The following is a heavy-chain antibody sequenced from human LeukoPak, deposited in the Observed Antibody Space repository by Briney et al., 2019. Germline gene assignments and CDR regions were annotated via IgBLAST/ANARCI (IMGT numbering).Heavy chain of an antibody. CDR2: ISSSGNTK. Sequence: GGSLTLSCAASGFTFSDYYMSWIGQAPGKGLEWVSYISSSGNTKYYADSVKGRFTISRDNSKNSLYLQMNSLRTEDTAVYYCARVGTTDAFDIWGQGTMVTVSS. D-gene: IGHD2/OR15-2a*01. J-gene: IGHJ3*02. V-gene: IGHV3-11*01. CDR1: GFTFSDYY. CDR3: ARVGTTDAFDI.